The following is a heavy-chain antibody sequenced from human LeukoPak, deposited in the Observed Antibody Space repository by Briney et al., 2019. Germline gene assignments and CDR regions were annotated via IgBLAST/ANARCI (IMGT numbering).Heavy chain of an antibody. CDR3: ARADPARAFDI. D-gene: IGHD6-6*01. Sequence: SVKVSCKASGGTFSSYTISWVRQAPGQGLEWMGRIIPILGIANYAQKFQGRVTITADKSTSTASMELSSLRSEDTAVYYCARADPARAFDIWGQGTMVTVSS. V-gene: IGHV1-69*02. CDR1: GGTFSSYT. J-gene: IGHJ3*02. CDR2: IIPILGIA.